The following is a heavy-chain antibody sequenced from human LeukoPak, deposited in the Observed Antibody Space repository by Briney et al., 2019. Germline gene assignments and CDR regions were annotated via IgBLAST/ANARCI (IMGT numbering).Heavy chain of an antibody. CDR1: GFTFSNFW. CDR3: ARDRVVAAGTPFDY. V-gene: IGHV3-7*03. J-gene: IGHJ4*02. D-gene: IGHD2-2*01. CDR2: IKQDGSEK. Sequence: PGGSLRLSCAASGFTFSNFWMSWVRQAPGRGLECVANIKQDGSEKYYVDSVKGRFTISRDNAKNSLYLQMNSLRAEDTAVYYCARDRVVAAGTPFDYWGQGTLVTVSS.